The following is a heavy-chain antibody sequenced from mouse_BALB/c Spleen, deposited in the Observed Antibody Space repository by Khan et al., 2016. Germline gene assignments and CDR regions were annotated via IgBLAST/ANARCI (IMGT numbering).Heavy chain of an antibody. CDR2: ISSGSSAI. D-gene: IGHD2-1*01. V-gene: IGHV5-17*02. CDR1: GFTFSSFG. CDR3: ARHYGNYERGWFAY. J-gene: IGHJ3*01. Sequence: EVELVESGGGLVQPGGSRKLSCAASGFTFSSFGLHWVRQAPEKGLEWVAYISSGSSAIYYEDTVKGRFTISRDNPKNTLFLQMTSLRSEDPAMYYCARHYGNYERGWFAYWGQGTLVTVSA.